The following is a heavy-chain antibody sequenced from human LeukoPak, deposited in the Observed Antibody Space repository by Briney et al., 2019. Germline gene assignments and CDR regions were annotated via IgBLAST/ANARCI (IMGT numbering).Heavy chain of an antibody. Sequence: SETLSLTCAVSGGSISSSNWWSWVRQPPGKGLEWIGEIYHSGSTNYNPSLKSRVTISVDKSRNQFSLKLSSVSAADTAVYYCARYSGMGYSPGTYSNSWGQGTRVTVSS. V-gene: IGHV4-4*02. CDR2: IYHSGST. CDR3: ARYSGMGYSPGTYSNS. CDR1: GGSISSSNW. J-gene: IGHJ4*02. D-gene: IGHD1-26*01.